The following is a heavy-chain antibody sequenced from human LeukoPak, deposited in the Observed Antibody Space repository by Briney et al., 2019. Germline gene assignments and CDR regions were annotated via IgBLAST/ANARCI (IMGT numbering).Heavy chain of an antibody. J-gene: IGHJ4*02. Sequence: GGSLRLSCAASGFTFSSYGMHWARQAPGKGLEWVAVISYDGSNKYYADSVKGRFTISRDNSKNTLYLQMNSLRAEDTAVYYCHTVTTVFDYWGQGTLVTVSS. CDR1: GFTFSSYG. CDR3: HTVTTVFDY. V-gene: IGHV3-30*03. D-gene: IGHD4-17*01. CDR2: ISYDGSNK.